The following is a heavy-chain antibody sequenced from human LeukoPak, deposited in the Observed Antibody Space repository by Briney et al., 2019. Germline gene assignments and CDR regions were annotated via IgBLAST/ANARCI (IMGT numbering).Heavy chain of an antibody. CDR1: GYSFTSYY. Sequence: GASVKVSCKASGYSFTSYYMHWVRQAPGQGLEWMGIINPSGGSTSYAQKFQGRVTMTRDMSTSTVYMELSSLRSEDTAVYYCAREAPSGSYVDYWGQGTLVTVSS. V-gene: IGHV1-46*01. CDR2: INPSGGST. CDR3: AREAPSGSYVDY. J-gene: IGHJ4*02. D-gene: IGHD1-26*01.